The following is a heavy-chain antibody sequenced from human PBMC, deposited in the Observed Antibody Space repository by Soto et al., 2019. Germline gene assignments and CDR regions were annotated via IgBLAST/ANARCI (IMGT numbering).Heavy chain of an antibody. CDR1: GFTFSTYS. J-gene: IGHJ4*02. D-gene: IGHD6-25*01. CDR3: ARPGIAEANDN. Sequence: EVQLVESGGGLVQPGGSLRLSCVASGFTFSTYSTNWVRQAPGKGLEWVSHISSYSSAIYYADSVKGRFTISRDNAKNSLYRQMNSLRDEDTAVYYCARPGIAEANDNWGQGTLVTVSS. CDR2: ISSYSSAI. V-gene: IGHV3-48*02.